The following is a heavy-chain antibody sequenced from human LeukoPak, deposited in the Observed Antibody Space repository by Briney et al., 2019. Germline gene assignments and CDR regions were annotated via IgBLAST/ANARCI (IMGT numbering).Heavy chain of an antibody. CDR3: ATKTSDFDY. D-gene: IGHD1-7*01. CDR2: ISSSGSTI. CDR1: GFTFSDYY. Sequence: GGSLRLSCAASGFTFSDYYMSWIRQAPGKGLEWVSYISSSGSTIYADSVKGRFTVSRDNAKNTLYLQMNSLRAEDTAVYYCATKTSDFDYWGQGTLVTVSS. V-gene: IGHV3-11*01. J-gene: IGHJ4*02.